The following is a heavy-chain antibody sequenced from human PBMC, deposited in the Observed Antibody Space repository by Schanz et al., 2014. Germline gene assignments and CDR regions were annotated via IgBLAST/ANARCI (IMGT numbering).Heavy chain of an antibody. CDR3: ARALKGKVAIFGVIAAQNYYYMDV. V-gene: IGHV1-8*02. Sequence: QVQLVQSGAEVKKPGASVKVSCKASGYTFTSYGISWVRQATGQGLEWMGWMNPKTGNTDHAQKFQGRVSMTWDTSTSTAYLDLSRLRSEDTSVYYCARALKGKVAIFGVIAAQNYYYMDVWGKGTTVTVSS. CDR1: GYTFTSYG. CDR2: MNPKTGNT. D-gene: IGHD3-3*01. J-gene: IGHJ6*03.